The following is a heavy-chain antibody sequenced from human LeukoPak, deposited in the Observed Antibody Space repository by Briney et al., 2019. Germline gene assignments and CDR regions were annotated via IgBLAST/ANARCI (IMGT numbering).Heavy chain of an antibody. D-gene: IGHD6-13*01. CDR3: ASTPRSWYSDY. CDR1: GFTFSNYN. V-gene: IGHV3-48*01. Sequence: GGSLRPSCAASGFTFSNYNMKWVRQAPGKGLEWVSYITTSSSTIHYADSVKGRFTISRDNAKNSLYLQMNSLRAEDTAVYYCASTPRSWYSDYWGQGTLVTVSS. J-gene: IGHJ4*02. CDR2: ITTSSSTI.